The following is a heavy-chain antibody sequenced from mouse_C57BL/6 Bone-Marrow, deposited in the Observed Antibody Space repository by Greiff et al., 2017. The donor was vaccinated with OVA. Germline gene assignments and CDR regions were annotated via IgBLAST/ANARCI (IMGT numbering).Heavy chain of an antibody. CDR3: TSYGNFDY. CDR1: GFNIKDDY. CDR2: IDPENGDT. V-gene: IGHV14-4*01. J-gene: IGHJ2*01. Sequence: EVQLQQSGAELVRPGASVKLSCTASGFNIKDDYMHWVKQRPEQGLEWIGWIDPENGDTEYDSKFQGKATMTADTSSNTAYLQLSSLTSEDTAVYYCTSYGNFDYWGQGTTLTVSS. D-gene: IGHD2-1*01.